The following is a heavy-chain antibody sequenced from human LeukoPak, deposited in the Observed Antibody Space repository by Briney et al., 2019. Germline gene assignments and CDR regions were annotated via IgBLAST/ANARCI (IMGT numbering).Heavy chain of an antibody. V-gene: IGHV3-23*01. CDR3: AKGRGVMDY. CDR2: ISGSGGST. CDR1: GFTFSDYG. D-gene: IGHD3-16*01. J-gene: IGHJ4*02. Sequence: GGSLRLSCAASGFTFSDYGMSWVRQAPGKGLEWASGISGSGGSTYYADSVKGRFTTSRDNSKNTLYLQMNSLRAEDTAVYYCAKGRGVMDYWGQGTLVTVSS.